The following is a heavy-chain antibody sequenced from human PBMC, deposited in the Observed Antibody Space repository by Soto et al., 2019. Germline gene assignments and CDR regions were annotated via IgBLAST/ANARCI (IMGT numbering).Heavy chain of an antibody. CDR2: ISYDGSNK. CDR1: GFTFSSYA. CDR3: SRDASPPMDV. J-gene: IGHJ6*02. Sequence: QVQLVESGGGVVQPGRSLRVSCAASGFTFSSYAMQWVRQAPGKGLEWVAVISYDGSNKYYADSVKGRFTISRDNSKNTLYLQMNSLRAEDTAVYYCSRDASPPMDVWGQGTTVTVSS. V-gene: IGHV3-30-3*01.